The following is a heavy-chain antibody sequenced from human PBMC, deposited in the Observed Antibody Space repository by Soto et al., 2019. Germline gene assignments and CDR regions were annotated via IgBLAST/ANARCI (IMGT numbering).Heavy chain of an antibody. Sequence: GGSLRLSCAASGFTFSSYSMNWVRQAPGKGLEWVSYISSSSSTIYYADSVKGRFTISRDNAKNSLYLQMNSLRDEDTAVYYCASEVPGLLSYGMDVWGQGTTVTVSS. CDR3: ASEVPGLLSYGMDV. J-gene: IGHJ6*02. V-gene: IGHV3-48*02. CDR2: ISSSSSTI. CDR1: GFTFSSYS. D-gene: IGHD2-15*01.